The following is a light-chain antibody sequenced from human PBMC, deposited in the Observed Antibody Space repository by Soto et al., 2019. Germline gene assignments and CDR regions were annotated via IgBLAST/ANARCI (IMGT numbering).Light chain of an antibody. CDR1: SSNIGRYT. CDR2: TNN. CDR3: ATWDDSLNGRL. V-gene: IGLV1-44*01. Sequence: QSVLTQPPSASGTPGQRVTISCSGSSSNIGRYTVNWYQQLPGTAPKVLIYTNNQRPSGVPDRFSGSKSGTSASLAISGLQSEDEADYYCATWDDSLNGRLFGGGTKLTVL. J-gene: IGLJ2*01.